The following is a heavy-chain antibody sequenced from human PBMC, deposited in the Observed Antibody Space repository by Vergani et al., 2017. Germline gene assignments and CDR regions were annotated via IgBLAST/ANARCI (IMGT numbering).Heavy chain of an antibody. CDR1: GFTFSSYG. D-gene: IGHD5-24*01. J-gene: IGHJ4*02. CDR3: ARETRDTPSSLDY. Sequence: QVQLVESGGGVVQPGRSLRLSCAASGFTFSSYGMHWVRQVPGKGLEWVSMTWYEGNNNYYADSVKGRFTISKDISKNTLYLQMNSLRGDDTAVYYCARETRDTPSSLDYWGQGTLVTVSS. V-gene: IGHV3-33*01. CDR2: TWYEGNNN.